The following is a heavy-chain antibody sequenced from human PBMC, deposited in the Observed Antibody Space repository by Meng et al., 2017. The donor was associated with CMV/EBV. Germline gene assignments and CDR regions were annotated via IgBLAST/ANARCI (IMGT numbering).Heavy chain of an antibody. CDR3: AKDRLSSSWLYYYYYGMDV. CDR2: MNPNSGNT. Sequence: ASVKVSCKASGYTFTSYDINWVRQATGQGREWMGWMNPNSGNTGYAQKFQGRVTITRNTSISTAYMELNSLRAEDTAVYYCAKDRLSSSWLYYYYYGMDVWGQGTTVTVSS. J-gene: IGHJ6*02. CDR1: GYTFTSYD. D-gene: IGHD6-13*01. V-gene: IGHV1-8*03.